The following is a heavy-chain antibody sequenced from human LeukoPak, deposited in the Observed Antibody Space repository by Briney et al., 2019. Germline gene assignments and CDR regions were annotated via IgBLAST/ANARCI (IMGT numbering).Heavy chain of an antibody. D-gene: IGHD1-1*01. J-gene: IGHJ4*02. V-gene: IGHV1-24*01. CDR1: GYTLTELS. CDR2: FDTEDGET. CDR3: ATATGSIYYYFDY. Sequence: ASVKVSSKDSGYTLTELSMHCVRQAPGNRLEWMGGFDTEDGETIYAQKFQGRVTMTEDTSTDTAYMELGSLRSEDTAVYYCATATGSIYYYFDYWGQGTLVTVSS.